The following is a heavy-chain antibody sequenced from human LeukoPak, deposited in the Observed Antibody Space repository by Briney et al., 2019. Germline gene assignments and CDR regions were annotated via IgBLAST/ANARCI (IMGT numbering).Heavy chain of an antibody. CDR3: TVYGDYAVY. CDR2: IIPIFGTA. CDR1: GGTFSSYA. V-gene: IGHV1-69*06. D-gene: IGHD4-17*01. Sequence: GSSVRVSCKASGGTFSSYAISWVRQAPGQGLEWMGGIIPIFGTANYAQKFQGRVTITADKSTSTAYMELSSLRSEDTAVYYCTVYGDYAVYWGQGTLVTVSS. J-gene: IGHJ4*02.